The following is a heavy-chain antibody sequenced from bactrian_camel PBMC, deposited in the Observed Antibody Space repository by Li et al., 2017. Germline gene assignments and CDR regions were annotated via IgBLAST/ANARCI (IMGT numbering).Heavy chain of an antibody. CDR1: GFTFDDHD. V-gene: IGHV3S61*01. CDR3: SAVDFDESPPGGACTAQEAVFFGR. CDR2: IDRDGTT. J-gene: IGHJ6*01. Sequence: HVQLVESGGGSVQAGGSLRLSCAASGFTFDDHDMGWFRQAPGKQREGVAAIDRDGTTVYKDSVKGRFTTSRDNAKNTLYLQMNSLSPEDTAKYYCSAVDFDESPPGGACTAQEAVFFGRWGQGTQVTVS. D-gene: IGHD6*01.